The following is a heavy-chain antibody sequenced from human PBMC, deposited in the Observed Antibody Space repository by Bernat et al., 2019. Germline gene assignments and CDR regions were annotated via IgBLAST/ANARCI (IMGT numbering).Heavy chain of an antibody. Sequence: QVQLVESGGGVVQPGRSPRLSCAASGFTFSSYGMHWVRQAPGKGLEWVAGISYDGSNKYYADSVKGRFTISRDNSKNTLYLQMNSLRAEDTAVYYCAKGWDYGSGNYYYYYGMDVWGQGTTVTVSS. D-gene: IGHD3-10*01. CDR1: GFTFSSYG. CDR2: ISYDGSNK. V-gene: IGHV3-30*18. CDR3: AKGWDYGSGNYYYYYGMDV. J-gene: IGHJ6*02.